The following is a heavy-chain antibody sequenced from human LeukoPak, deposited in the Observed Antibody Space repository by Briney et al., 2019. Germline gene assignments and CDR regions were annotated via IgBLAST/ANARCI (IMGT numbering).Heavy chain of an antibody. D-gene: IGHD6-25*01. V-gene: IGHV3-53*01. J-gene: IGHJ3*02. Sequence: PGGSLRDSSAQPVFSAAIAISSRVRQAPGKGLEWVSVIYSSSITSYADSVKGRFTISRHNSKNTLYLQMNSLRADDTAVYYLARRPRAANYALDIWGQGTMVTVSS. CDR1: FSAAIAIS. CDR3: ARRPRAANYALDI. CDR2: IYSSSIT.